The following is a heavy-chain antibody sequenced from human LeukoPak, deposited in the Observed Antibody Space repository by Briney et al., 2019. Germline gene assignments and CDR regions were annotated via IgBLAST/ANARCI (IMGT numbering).Heavy chain of an antibody. CDR1: GFTFDDYG. CDR2: INWNGGST. Sequence: GGSLRLSCAASGFTFDDYGMSWVRQAPGKGLEWVSGINWNGGSTGYADSVKGRFTISRDNAKNSLYLQMNSLRAEDTAVYYCAKVGFSEMEWLLYSDHWGQGTLVTVSS. J-gene: IGHJ4*02. D-gene: IGHD3-3*01. CDR3: AKVGFSEMEWLLYSDH. V-gene: IGHV3-20*04.